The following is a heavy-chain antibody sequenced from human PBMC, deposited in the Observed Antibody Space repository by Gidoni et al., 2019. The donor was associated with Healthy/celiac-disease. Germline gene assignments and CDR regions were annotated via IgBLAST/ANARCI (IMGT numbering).Heavy chain of an antibody. CDR2: IYPGDSDT. Sequence: EVQLVQSGAEVKKPGESLKISCKGSGYSFPSYWLGWVRQMPGKGLEWIGIIYPGDSDTRYSPSFQGQVTISADKSISTAYLQWSSLKASDTAMYYCARGGTWIQLELYFDYWGQGTLVTVSS. CDR1: GYSFPSYW. CDR3: ARGGTWIQLELYFDY. J-gene: IGHJ4*02. D-gene: IGHD5-18*01. V-gene: IGHV5-51*01.